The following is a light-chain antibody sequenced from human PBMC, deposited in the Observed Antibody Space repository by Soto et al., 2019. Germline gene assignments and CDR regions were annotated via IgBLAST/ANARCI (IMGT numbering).Light chain of an antibody. J-gene: IGKJ1*01. V-gene: IGKV3-20*01. Sequence: EIVMTQSPATLSVSPGERATLSGMASQSVNSNLVWYQQKPGQAPRLLIYGASSRATGIPDRFSGSGSGTDFTLTISRLEPEDFAVYYCQQYGSSPRTFGQGTKVDIK. CDR2: GAS. CDR1: QSVNSN. CDR3: QQYGSSPRT.